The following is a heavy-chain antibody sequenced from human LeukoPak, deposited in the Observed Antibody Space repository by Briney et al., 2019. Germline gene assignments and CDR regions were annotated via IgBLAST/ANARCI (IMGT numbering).Heavy chain of an antibody. CDR3: ARDPTTVTTIFDS. V-gene: IGHV4-4*07. Sequence: PSETLSLTCSVSGVSISADYWSWIRQPAGKGLEWIGRIYPGESIYASENTNYNPSLKSRVSMSGDTSKNQVSLKLRSVTAADTAVYYCARDPTTVTTIFDSWGQGTLVTVSS. CDR2: IYPGESIYASENT. D-gene: IGHD4-17*01. CDR1: GVSISADY. J-gene: IGHJ4*02.